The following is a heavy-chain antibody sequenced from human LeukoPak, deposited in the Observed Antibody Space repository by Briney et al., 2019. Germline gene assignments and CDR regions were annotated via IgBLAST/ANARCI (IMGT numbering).Heavy chain of an antibody. CDR1: GFTFSNYA. CDR2: ISGSGDNT. CDR3: IREVQVRASASLGL. J-gene: IGHJ4*01. D-gene: IGHD1-1*01. Sequence: GGSLRLSCAASGFTFSNYAMSWVRQAPGKGPEWVSIISGSGDNTHYADSVKGRFTISRDNSKNTLYLQMNNLSLEDTAVYFCIREVQVRASASLGLWGRGTLVTVS. V-gene: IGHV3-23*01.